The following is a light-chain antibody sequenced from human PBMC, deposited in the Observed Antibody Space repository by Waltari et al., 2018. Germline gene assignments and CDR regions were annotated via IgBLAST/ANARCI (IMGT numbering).Light chain of an antibody. CDR2: DVV. CDR3: CSYAGSYIWV. CDR1: SSDVGGYNY. J-gene: IGLJ3*02. V-gene: IGLV2-11*01. Sequence: QSALTQPRSVSGSPGQSVTISCTGTSSDVGGYNYVSWYQQHPGKAPKLMIYDVVKRPSGVPYRFSGSKSVNTASLTVAGLQAEDEADYYCCSYAGSYIWVFGGGTKLTVL.